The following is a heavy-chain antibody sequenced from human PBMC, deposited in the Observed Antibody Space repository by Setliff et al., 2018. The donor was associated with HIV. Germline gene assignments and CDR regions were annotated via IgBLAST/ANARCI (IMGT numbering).Heavy chain of an antibody. CDR3: ARGMLGSSWYAHHDAFDI. V-gene: IGHV4-38-2*02. CDR2: IYHSGST. D-gene: IGHD6-13*01. Sequence: SETLSLTCTVSGYSISSGYYWGWLRQPPGKGLEWIGSIYHSGSTYYNPSLKSRVTISVDTSKNQFSLKLSSVTAADTAVYYCARGMLGSSWYAHHDAFDIWGQGTMVTVSS. CDR1: GYSISSGYY. J-gene: IGHJ3*02.